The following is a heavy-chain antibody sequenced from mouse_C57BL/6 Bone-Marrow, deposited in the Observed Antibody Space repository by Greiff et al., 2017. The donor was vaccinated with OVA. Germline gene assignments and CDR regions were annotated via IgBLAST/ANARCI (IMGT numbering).Heavy chain of an antibody. V-gene: IGHV5-4*01. CDR2: ISDGGSYT. CDR1: GFTFSSYA. CDR3: GEGNFDV. Sequence: EVLLVESGGGLVKPGGSLKLSCAASGFTFSSYAMSWVRQTPEKRLEWVAIISDGGSYTYYPDNVKGRFTIARDNAKNNLYLQMSHLKSEDTAMYYCGEGNFDVWGTGTTVTVSS. J-gene: IGHJ1*03.